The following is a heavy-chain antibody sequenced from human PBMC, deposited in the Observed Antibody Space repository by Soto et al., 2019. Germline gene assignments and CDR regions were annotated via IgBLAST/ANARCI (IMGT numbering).Heavy chain of an antibody. CDR1: GFTFSSYA. D-gene: IGHD3-10*01. CDR2: ISGSGGST. J-gene: IGHJ4*02. V-gene: IGHV3-23*01. CDR3: VKDQEGRRRGNDF. Sequence: EVQLLESGGGLVQPGGSLRLSCAASGFTFSSYAMSWVRQAPGKGLEGVSAISGSGGSTYYADSVKGRFTISRDNSKNTLDLQMNSLRAEDTAVYYCVKDQEGRRRGNDFWGQGTLVTVSS.